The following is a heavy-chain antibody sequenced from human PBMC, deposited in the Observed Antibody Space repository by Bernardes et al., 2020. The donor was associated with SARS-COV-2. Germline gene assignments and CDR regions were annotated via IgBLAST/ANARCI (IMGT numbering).Heavy chain of an antibody. J-gene: IGHJ6*02. D-gene: IGHD2-2*01. V-gene: IGHV3-21*04. CDR3: SARMPLYGMNV. Sequence: GSLRLSCTASRFGLSVYAMNWVRQAPGKALEWVSTIGSESIDIYYAESVRGRFTISRDNSRSILYLQMNSLRAEDTAVYYCSARMPLYGMNVWGLGTTVIVSS. CDR2: IGSESIDI. CDR1: RFGLSVYA.